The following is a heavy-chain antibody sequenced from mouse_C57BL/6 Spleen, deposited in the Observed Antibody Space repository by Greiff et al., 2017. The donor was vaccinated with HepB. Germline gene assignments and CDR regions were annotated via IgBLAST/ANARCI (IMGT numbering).Heavy chain of an antibody. CDR2: INPSTGGT. V-gene: IGHV1-43*01. CDR1: GYSFTGYY. Sequence: EVQLQQSGPELVKPGASVKISCKASGYSFTGYYMHWVKQSAEKSLEWIGEINPSTGGTSYNQKFKGKATLTVDKSSSTAYMQLKSLTSEDSAVYYCARSTGLRYYYAMDYWGQGTSVTVSS. CDR3: ARSTGLRYYYAMDY. D-gene: IGHD2-4*01. J-gene: IGHJ4*01.